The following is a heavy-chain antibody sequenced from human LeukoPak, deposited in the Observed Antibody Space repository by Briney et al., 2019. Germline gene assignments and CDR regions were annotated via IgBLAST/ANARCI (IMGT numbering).Heavy chain of an antibody. CDR1: GYTFTGYY. D-gene: IGHD2-2*01. CDR3: ARVGIVVVPAAELDY. V-gene: IGHV1-2*02. Sequence: ASVKVSCKASGYTFTGYYMHWVRQAPGQGLEWMGWINPNSGGTNYAQKFQGRVTMTRDTSISTAYMELSRLRSDDTAVYYCARVGIVVVPAAELDYWGQGTLVTVSS. CDR2: INPNSGGT. J-gene: IGHJ4*02.